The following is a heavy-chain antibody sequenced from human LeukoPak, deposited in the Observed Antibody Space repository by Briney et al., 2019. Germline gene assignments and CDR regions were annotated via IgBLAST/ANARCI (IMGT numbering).Heavy chain of an antibody. D-gene: IGHD5-24*01. CDR1: HGSISSGRYY. J-gene: IGHJ3*02. CDR2: IYTSGST. CDR3: AREPKSHRWLPHKGNAFDI. Sequence: SETLSLTCTVSHGSISSGRYYWSWIRQPAGKGLEWIGRIYTSGSTNYNRSLKSRVTISVDTSRNHFSLKLSSVTAADTAAYYGAREPKSHRWLPHKGNAFDIWGQGTMVTVSS. V-gene: IGHV4-61*02.